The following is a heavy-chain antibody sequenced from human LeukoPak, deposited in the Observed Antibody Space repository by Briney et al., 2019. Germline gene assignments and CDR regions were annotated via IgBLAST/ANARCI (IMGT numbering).Heavy chain of an antibody. J-gene: IGHJ4*02. CDR3: ARAGSGSYYRLPNDY. V-gene: IGHV3-30-3*01. CDR1: GFTFSSYA. CDR2: ISYDGSNK. Sequence: HPGRSLRLPCAASGFTFSSYAMHWVRQAPGKGLEWVAVISYDGSNKYYADSVKGRFTISRDNSKNTLYLQMNSLRAEDTAVYYCARAGSGSYYRLPNDYWGQGTLVTVSS. D-gene: IGHD3-10*01.